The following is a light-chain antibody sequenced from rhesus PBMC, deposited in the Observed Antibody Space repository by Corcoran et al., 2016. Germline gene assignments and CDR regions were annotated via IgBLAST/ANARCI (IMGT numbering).Light chain of an antibody. J-gene: IGKJ1*01. CDR3: QQDSNRVT. CDR1: QSVSSN. CDR2: GAS. Sequence: EIVMTQSPATLSLSPGESATLSCRASQSVSSNLAWYQQNTGQAPRIVIYGASSRATGIPDRFSGSGSGTEFTLTISSLETEDFAVYYCQQDSNRVTFGQGTKVEIK. V-gene: IGKV3-42*03.